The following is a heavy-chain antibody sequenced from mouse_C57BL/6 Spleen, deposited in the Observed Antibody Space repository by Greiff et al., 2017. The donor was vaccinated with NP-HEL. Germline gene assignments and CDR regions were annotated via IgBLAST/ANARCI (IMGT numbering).Heavy chain of an antibody. D-gene: IGHD2-3*01. J-gene: IGHJ2*01. V-gene: IGHV1-69*01. CDR3: ARNGDGFDY. CDR1: GYTFTSYW. CDR2: IDPSDSYT. Sequence: QVQLQQSGAELVMPGASVKLSCKASGYTFTSYWMHWVKQRPGQGLEWIGEIDPSDSYTNYNQKFKGKSTLTVDKSSSTAYMQLSSLTSEDSAVYYCARNGDGFDYWGQGTTLTVSS.